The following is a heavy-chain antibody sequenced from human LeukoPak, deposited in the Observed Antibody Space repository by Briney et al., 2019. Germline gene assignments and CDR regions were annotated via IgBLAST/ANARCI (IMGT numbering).Heavy chain of an antibody. CDR1: GDSVSSNSAA. J-gene: IGHJ4*02. Sequence: SQTLSLTCAISGDSVSSNSAAWNWIRQSPSRGLEWLGRTYYRSKWYNDYAVSVKSRITINPDTSKNQFSLQLNSVTPEDTAVYYCARDHHDHVWGSYRYFDYWGQGTLVTVSS. CDR3: ARDHHDHVWGSYRYFDY. D-gene: IGHD3-16*02. V-gene: IGHV6-1*01. CDR2: TYYRSKWYN.